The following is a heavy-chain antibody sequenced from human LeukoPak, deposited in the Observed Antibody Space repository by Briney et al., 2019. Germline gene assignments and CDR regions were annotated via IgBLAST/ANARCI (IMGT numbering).Heavy chain of an antibody. CDR1: GFIFRNYA. D-gene: IGHD3-9*01. V-gene: IGHV3-23*01. Sequence: GASLRLSCAASGFIFRNYAMSWVRQAPGKGLEWVSAITCSGDTTYYADSVKGRFTISRDNSKNTLYVEMNTLRAEDTAVYYCAKWGDYDILTGYYVSDFWGQGALVTVSS. CDR3: AKWGDYDILTGYYVSDF. J-gene: IGHJ4*02. CDR2: ITCSGDTT.